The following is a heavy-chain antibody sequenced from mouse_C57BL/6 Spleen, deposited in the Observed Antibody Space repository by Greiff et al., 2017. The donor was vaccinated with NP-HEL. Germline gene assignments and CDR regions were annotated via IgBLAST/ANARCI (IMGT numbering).Heavy chain of an antibody. D-gene: IGHD1-1*01. CDR3: ANLSSSSYYFDY. CDR2: IYPRSGNT. J-gene: IGHJ2*01. V-gene: IGHV1-81*01. CDR1: GYTFTSYG. Sequence: VQLQQSGAELARPGASVKLSCKASGYTFTSYGISWVKQRTGQGLEWIGEIYPRSGNTYYNEKFKGKATLTADKSSSTAYMELRSLTSEDSAVYFCANLSSSSYYFDYWGQGTTLTVSS.